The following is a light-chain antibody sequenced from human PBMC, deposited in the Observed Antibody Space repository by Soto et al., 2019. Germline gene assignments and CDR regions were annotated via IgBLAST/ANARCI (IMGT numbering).Light chain of an antibody. CDR3: QQYGSSGT. J-gene: IGKJ1*01. CDR1: QSISSSF. CDR2: GAS. V-gene: IGKV3-20*01. Sequence: PGARASLSCGASQSISSSFLAWYQQTPGQAPRLLIYGASNRATGIRDRFSGSGSGTDFTLTISRLEPEDFAVYYCQQYGSSGTFGQGTKVDI.